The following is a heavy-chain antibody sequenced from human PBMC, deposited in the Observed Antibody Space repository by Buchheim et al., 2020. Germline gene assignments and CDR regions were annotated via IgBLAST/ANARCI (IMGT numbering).Heavy chain of an antibody. J-gene: IGHJ4*02. CDR2: IYYSGST. CDR1: GGSFSGYY. Sequence: QVQLQQWGAGLLKPSETLSLTCAVYGGSFSGYYWSWIRQHPGKGLEWIGYIYYSGSTYYNPSLKSRVTISVDTSKNQFSLKLSSVTAADTAVYYCASLRDLRSGDYLIDYWGQGTL. CDR3: ASLRDLRSGDYLIDY. V-gene: IGHV4-34*01. D-gene: IGHD4-17*01.